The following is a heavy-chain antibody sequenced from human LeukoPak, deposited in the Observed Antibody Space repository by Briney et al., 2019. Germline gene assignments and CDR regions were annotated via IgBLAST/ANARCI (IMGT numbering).Heavy chain of an antibody. V-gene: IGHV4-59*01. Sequence: SETLSLTCTVSGGSISSYYWSWIRQPPGKGLEWIGYIYYSGSTNYNPSLKSRVTISVDTSKTQFSLKLSSVTAADTAVYYCARDAVANYDFWSGSPPYYMDVWGKGTTVTVSS. D-gene: IGHD3-3*01. CDR2: IYYSGST. J-gene: IGHJ6*03. CDR3: ARDAVANYDFWSGSPPYYMDV. CDR1: GGSISSYY.